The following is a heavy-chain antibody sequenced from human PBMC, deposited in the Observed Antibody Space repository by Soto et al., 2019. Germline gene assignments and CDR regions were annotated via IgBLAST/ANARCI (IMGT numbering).Heavy chain of an antibody. CDR1: GFTFSSYS. CDR2: ISSSSSYI. J-gene: IGHJ3*01. CDR3: ARDITIFGALDV. V-gene: IGHV3-21*01. Sequence: PGGSLRLSCAASGFTFSSYSMNWVRQAPGKGLEWVSSISSSSSYIYYADSVKGRFTISRDNAKNSLYLQMNSLRAEDTAVYYCARDITIFGALDVWGQGTMVTVSS. D-gene: IGHD3-3*01.